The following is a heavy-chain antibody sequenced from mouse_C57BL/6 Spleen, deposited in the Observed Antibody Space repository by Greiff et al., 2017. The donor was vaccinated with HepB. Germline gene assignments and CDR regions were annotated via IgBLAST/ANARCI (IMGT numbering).Heavy chain of an antibody. CDR1: GYTFTSYW. CDR3: ASSSYWFAY. V-gene: IGHV1-55*01. Sequence: VQLQQPGTELVKPGASVKLSCKASGYTFTSYWMHWVKQRPGQGLEWIGDIYPGSGSTNYNEKFKSKATLTVDTSSSTAYMQLSSLTSEDSAVYYCASSSYWFAYWGQGTLVTVSA. J-gene: IGHJ3*01. D-gene: IGHD1-1*01. CDR2: IYPGSGST.